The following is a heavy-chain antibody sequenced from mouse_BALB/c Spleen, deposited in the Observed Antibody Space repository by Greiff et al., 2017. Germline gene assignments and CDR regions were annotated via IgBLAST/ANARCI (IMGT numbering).Heavy chain of an antibody. V-gene: IGHV1-84*02. CDR1: GYTFTDYY. Sequence: QVQLQQSGPELVKPGASVKISCKASGYTFTDYYINWVKQKPGQGLEWIGWIYPGSGNTKYNEKFKGKATLTVDTSSSTAYMQLSSLTSEDTAVYFCARVRGDYDFYYAMDYWGQGTSVTVSS. CDR2: IYPGSGNT. J-gene: IGHJ4*01. D-gene: IGHD2-4*01. CDR3: ARVRGDYDFYYAMDY.